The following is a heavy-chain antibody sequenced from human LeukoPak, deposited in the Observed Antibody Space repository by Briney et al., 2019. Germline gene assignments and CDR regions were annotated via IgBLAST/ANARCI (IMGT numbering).Heavy chain of an antibody. CDR3: ARSEYYYDSSGYGY. J-gene: IGHJ4*02. CDR2: IKQDGSEK. V-gene: IGHV3-7*01. CDR1: GFTFSSYW. Sequence: GGSLRLSCAASGFTFSSYWMSWVRQAPGKGLEWVANIKQDGSEKYYVDSVKGRFTISRDNAKNSLYLQMNSLGAEDTAVYYCARSEYYYDSSGYGYWGQGTLVTVSS. D-gene: IGHD3-22*01.